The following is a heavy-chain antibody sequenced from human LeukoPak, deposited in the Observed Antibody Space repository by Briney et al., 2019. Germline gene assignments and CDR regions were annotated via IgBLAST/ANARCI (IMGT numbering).Heavy chain of an antibody. CDR1: GYTFTSYY. D-gene: IGHD1-1*01. CDR3: AKGRTGTTYYYYGMDV. V-gene: IGHV1-46*01. J-gene: IGHJ6*02. Sequence: GASVKVSCKASGYTFTSYYMHWVRQAPGQGLEWMGIINPSGGSTSYAQKFQGRVTMTRDTSTSTVYMELSSLRSEDTALYYCAKGRTGTTYYYYGMDVWGQGTTVTVSS. CDR2: INPSGGST.